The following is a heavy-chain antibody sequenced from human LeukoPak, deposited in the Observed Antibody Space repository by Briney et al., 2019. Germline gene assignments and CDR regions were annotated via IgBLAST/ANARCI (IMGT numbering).Heavy chain of an antibody. D-gene: IGHD3-9*01. CDR3: AKAGYPNYYYYMDV. CDR1: GFTFSSYA. V-gene: IGHV3-23*01. J-gene: IGHJ6*03. Sequence: GGSLRLSCAASGFTFSSYAMSWVRQAPGKGLEWVSAISGSGGSTYYADPVKGRFTISRDNSKNTLYLQMNSLRAEDTAVYYCAKAGYPNYYYYMDVWGKGTTVTVSS. CDR2: ISGSGGST.